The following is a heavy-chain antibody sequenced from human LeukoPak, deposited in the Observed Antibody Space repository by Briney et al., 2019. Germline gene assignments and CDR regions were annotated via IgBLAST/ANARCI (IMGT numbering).Heavy chain of an antibody. CDR1: GFTFSSYA. CDR2: IWYDGSNK. D-gene: IGHD2-2*01. J-gene: IGHJ4*02. V-gene: IGHV3-33*08. CDR3: AREAAALFDY. Sequence: PGGSLRLSCTASGFTFSSYAMHWVRQAPGKGLEWVAVIWYDGSNKYYADSVKGRFTISRDNSKNTLYLQMNSLRAEDTAVYYCAREAAALFDYWGQGTLDTVSS.